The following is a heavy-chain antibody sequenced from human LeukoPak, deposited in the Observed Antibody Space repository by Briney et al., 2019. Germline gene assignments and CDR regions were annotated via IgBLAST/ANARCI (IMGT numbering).Heavy chain of an antibody. J-gene: IGHJ4*02. Sequence: GGSLRLSCAASGFTFRSYGIHWVRQAPGKGLEWVSFIRYDGSNKYYADSVKGRFTISRDNSRNTLYLQMSSLRADDTAVYYFAKTYSGSYMDYFDYWGQGTLVTVSS. CDR2: IRYDGSNK. CDR3: AKTYSGSYMDYFDY. D-gene: IGHD1-26*01. V-gene: IGHV3-30*02. CDR1: GFTFRSYG.